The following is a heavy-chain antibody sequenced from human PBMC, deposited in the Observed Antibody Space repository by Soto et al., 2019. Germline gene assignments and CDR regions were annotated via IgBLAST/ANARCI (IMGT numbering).Heavy chain of an antibody. V-gene: IGHV3-33*01. CDR3: ARDRAIKGTYYFDN. Sequence: QVYLVESGGGVVQPGTSLRLSCEASGFNYISYGMHWVRQAPGKALEWVAVVYYDGTEKYYGDSVKGRFTITRDNSQNTLSLQMNSLRVEDTAVYYCARDRAIKGTYYFDNWGQGTLVTVSA. CDR2: VYYDGTEK. J-gene: IGHJ4*02. CDR1: GFNYISYG. D-gene: IGHD3-9*01.